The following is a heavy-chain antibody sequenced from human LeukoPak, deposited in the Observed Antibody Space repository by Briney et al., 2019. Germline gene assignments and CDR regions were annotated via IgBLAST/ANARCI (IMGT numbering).Heavy chain of an antibody. CDR2: ITSSSSYI. V-gene: IGHV3-21*01. Sequence: GGSLRLSCAASGFTFSSYSMNWVRQAPGKGLEWLSSITSSSSYIYYADSVKGRFTISRDNAKNSLYLQMNSLRAEDTAVYYCARGYCSGGSCYPFDYWGQGTLVTVSS. J-gene: IGHJ4*02. D-gene: IGHD2-15*01. CDR1: GFTFSSYS. CDR3: ARGYCSGGSCYPFDY.